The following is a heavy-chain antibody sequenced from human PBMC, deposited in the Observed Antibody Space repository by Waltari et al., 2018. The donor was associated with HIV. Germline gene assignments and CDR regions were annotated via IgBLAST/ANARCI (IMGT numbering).Heavy chain of an antibody. CDR1: GGSVNTNSYY. D-gene: IGHD2-21*01. CDR2: IYYTGDP. J-gene: IGHJ3*01. CDR3: ARDLWRFVVLSATHDAFDL. V-gene: IGHV4-39*07. Sequence: QMQLQESGPRLVKPSETLSLNCAVSGGSVNTNSYYWGGIRQPPGKGLEWIGSIYYTGDPYYNPSLKSRLIISIATSENQVSLRLFSLTAADTAVYYCARDLWRFVVLSATHDAFDLWGQGTMVTVSS.